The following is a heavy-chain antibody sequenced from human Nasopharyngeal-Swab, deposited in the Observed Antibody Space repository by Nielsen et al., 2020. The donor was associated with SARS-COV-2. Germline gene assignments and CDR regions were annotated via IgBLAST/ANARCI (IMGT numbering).Heavy chain of an antibody. J-gene: IGHJ4*02. CDR2: IYYTGRT. Sequence: LRLSCTVSGGYISHGAYNWNWIRQHPGQGLEWIGSIYYTGRTSYNPSLKSRVSISIDASRRQFSLNLAFMSAADTAVYYCARGKGDAYRNFDYWDQGTLVTVSS. CDR3: ARGKGDAYRNFDY. D-gene: IGHD5-24*01. V-gene: IGHV4-31*03. CDR1: GGYISHGAYN.